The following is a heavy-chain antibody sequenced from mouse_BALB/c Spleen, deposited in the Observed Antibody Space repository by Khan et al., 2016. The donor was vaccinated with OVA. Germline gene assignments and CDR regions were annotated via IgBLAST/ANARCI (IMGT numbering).Heavy chain of an antibody. V-gene: IGHV3-2*02. Sequence: EVQLQESGPGLVKPSQSLSLTCTVTGYSITSDYAWNWIRQFPGNKLEWMGYISYSGSTNYNPSLKSRISITRDTSKNQFFLQLNSVTTEDTATYYCARDDSRYNYAMDYWGQGTSGTVSS. D-gene: IGHD2-4*01. CDR2: ISYSGST. J-gene: IGHJ4*01. CDR1: GYSITSDYA. CDR3: ARDDSRYNYAMDY.